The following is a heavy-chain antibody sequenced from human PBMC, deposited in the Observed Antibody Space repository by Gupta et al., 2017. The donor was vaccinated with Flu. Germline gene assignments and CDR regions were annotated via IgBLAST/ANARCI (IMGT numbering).Heavy chain of an antibody. D-gene: IGHD3-10*01. J-gene: IGHJ4*02. V-gene: IGHV1-2*06. CDR2: INPNSGGT. Sequence: WVRQAPGQGLEWMGRINPNSGGTNYAQKFQGRVTMTRDTSISTAYMELSRLRSDDTAVYYCASEYYGSGADYWGQGTLVTVSS. CDR3: ASEYYGSGADY.